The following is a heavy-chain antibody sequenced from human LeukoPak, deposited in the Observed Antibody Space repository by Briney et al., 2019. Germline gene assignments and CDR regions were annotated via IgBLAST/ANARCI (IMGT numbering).Heavy chain of an antibody. D-gene: IGHD3-22*01. CDR3: AKENYYDSSGYIDY. V-gene: IGHV3-23*01. Sequence: QTGGSLRLSCAASGFTLSNYAMSWVRQAPGKGLEWVSAISGSGGSTYYADSVKGRFTISRDNSKNTLYLQMNSLRAEDTAVYYCAKENYYDSSGYIDYWGQGTLVTVSS. CDR1: GFTLSNYA. CDR2: ISGSGGST. J-gene: IGHJ4*02.